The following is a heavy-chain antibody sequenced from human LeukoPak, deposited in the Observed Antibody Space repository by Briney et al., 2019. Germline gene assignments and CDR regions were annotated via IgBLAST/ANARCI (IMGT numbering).Heavy chain of an antibody. CDR1: GGFVSRES. D-gene: IGHD3-22*01. V-gene: IGHV4-59*06. J-gene: IGHJ4*02. Sequence: PSETLSLTCTVSGGFVSRESWTWIRQFPDKRLEWIGYIYYSGSTYYNPSLKSRLTISVDTSKNQFSLELSSVTAADTALYYCARTSDSSGYYFDYWGQGTLVTVSS. CDR3: ARTSDSSGYYFDY. CDR2: IYYSGST.